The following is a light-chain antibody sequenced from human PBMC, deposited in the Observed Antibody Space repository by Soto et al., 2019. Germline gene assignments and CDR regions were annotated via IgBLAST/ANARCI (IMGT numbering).Light chain of an antibody. V-gene: IGLV2-8*01. CDR2: EVT. CDR3: SSYAGSNHLV. CDR1: SSDVGGYNY. J-gene: IGLJ2*01. Sequence: QSALTQPPSASGSPGQSVTISCTGTSSDVGGYNYVSWYQQHPGKAPRLVIFEVTKRPSGVPDRFSGSKSGNTASLTVSGLQAEDEADYYCSSYAGSNHLVFGGGTQLTVL.